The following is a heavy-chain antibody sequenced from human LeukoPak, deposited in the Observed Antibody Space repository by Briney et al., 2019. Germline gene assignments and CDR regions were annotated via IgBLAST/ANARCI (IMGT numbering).Heavy chain of an antibody. D-gene: IGHD1-26*01. CDR2: IVVGSGNT. CDR3: AADRDLGMGDY. J-gene: IGHJ4*02. CDR1: GFTFTSSA. Sequence: SVTVSCKASGFTFTSSAVQWVRQARGQRLEWIGWIVVGSGNTNYAQKFQERVTITRDMSTSTAYMELSSLRSEDTAVYYCAADRDLGMGDYWGQGTLVTVSS. V-gene: IGHV1-58*01.